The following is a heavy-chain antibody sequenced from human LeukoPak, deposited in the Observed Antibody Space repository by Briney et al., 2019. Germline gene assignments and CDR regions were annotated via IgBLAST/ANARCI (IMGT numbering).Heavy chain of an antibody. CDR1: GFTFSSNW. D-gene: IGHD3-3*01. CDR3: ATVRYLEF. J-gene: IGHJ4*02. CDR2: IKQDGSEK. Sequence: PGGSLRLSCVASGFTFSSNWMSWVRQAPGKGLEWVANIKQDGSEKYYVDSVKGRFTISRDNAKKPLYLQMNSLRAEDTAVYYCATVRYLEFWGQGILVTVSS. V-gene: IGHV3-7*01.